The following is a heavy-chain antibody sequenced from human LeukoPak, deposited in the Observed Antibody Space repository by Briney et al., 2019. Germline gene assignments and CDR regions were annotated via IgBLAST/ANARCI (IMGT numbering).Heavy chain of an antibody. J-gene: IGHJ4*02. Sequence: NHGESLKISCKASGYSFTSYWIGWVRQMPGKGLEWMGIIYPYDSDTRYSPSFQGQVTISADKSISTAYLQWSNLKASDTAMYYCARHIGYSAWNPDYWGQGTLVTVSS. V-gene: IGHV5-51*01. CDR1: GYSFTSYW. CDR3: ARHIGYSAWNPDY. CDR2: IYPYDSDT. D-gene: IGHD5-12*01.